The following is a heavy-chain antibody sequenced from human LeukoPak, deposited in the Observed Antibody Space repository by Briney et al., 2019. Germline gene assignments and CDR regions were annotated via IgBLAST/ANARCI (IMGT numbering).Heavy chain of an antibody. CDR3: AKAGGLWFGGPNYYYYMDV. V-gene: IGHV3-23*01. D-gene: IGHD3-10*01. CDR2: ISGSGGST. CDR1: GFTFSSYA. J-gene: IGHJ6*03. Sequence: PGGSLRLSCAASGFTFSSYAMSWVRQAPGKGLEWVSAISGSGGSTYYADSVKGRFTISRDNSKNTLYLQMNSLRAEDTAVYYCAKAGGLWFGGPNYYYYMDVWGKGTTVTISS.